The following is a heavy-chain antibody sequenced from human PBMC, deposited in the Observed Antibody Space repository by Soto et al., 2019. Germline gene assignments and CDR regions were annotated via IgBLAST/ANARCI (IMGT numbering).Heavy chain of an antibody. J-gene: IGHJ4*02. CDR3: AKDDSSGSFDY. D-gene: IGHD6-19*01. CDR2: IWFDGSNQ. V-gene: IGHV3-30*02. Sequence: PGGSLRLSCAASGFTFSRDGMHWVRQAPGKGLEYVAIIWFDGSNQYYADSVKGRFTISRDNSKNTLYLQMNSLRAEDTAVYYCAKDDSSGSFDYWGQGTLVTVSS. CDR1: GFTFSRDG.